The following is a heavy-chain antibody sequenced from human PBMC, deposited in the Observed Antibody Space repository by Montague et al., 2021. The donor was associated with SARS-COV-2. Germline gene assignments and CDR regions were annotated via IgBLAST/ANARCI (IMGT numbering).Heavy chain of an antibody. D-gene: IGHD3-3*01. V-gene: IGHV4-34*01. CDR1: GGPFNPYF. CDR3: ARKASRGITIFGVVTASYYFDY. CDR2: IYYSGST. J-gene: IGHJ4*02. Sequence: SETLSLTCAVYGGPFNPYFWTWIRQTPGKGLEWIGSIYYSGSTYYNPSLKSRVTISVDTSKNQFSLKLSSVTAADTAVYYCARKASRGITIFGVVTASYYFDYWGQGTLVTVSS.